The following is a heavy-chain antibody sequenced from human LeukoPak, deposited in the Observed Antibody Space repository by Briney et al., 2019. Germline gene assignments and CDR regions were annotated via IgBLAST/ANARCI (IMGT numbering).Heavy chain of an antibody. CDR3: ARGANSDWSIGPFDY. Sequence: AGGSSRLSCAASGFTFSDHYMDWVRQAPGKGLEWVGRTRNKANSYTTEYAASVKGRFTISRDDSRNSLYLQMNSLKTEDTAVYYCARGANSDWSIGPFDYWGQGTPGNVSS. CDR2: TRNKANSYTT. J-gene: IGHJ4*02. V-gene: IGHV3-72*01. CDR1: GFTFSDHY. D-gene: IGHD6-19*01.